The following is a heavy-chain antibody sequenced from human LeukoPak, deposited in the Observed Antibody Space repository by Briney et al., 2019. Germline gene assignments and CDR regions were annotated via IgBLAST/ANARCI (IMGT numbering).Heavy chain of an antibody. J-gene: IGHJ6*02. V-gene: IGHV3-33*01. Sequence: PGESLRLSCAASGFAFSRSGMHWVRQAPGKGLEWVAVVWYDGSNKHYADSVKGRFTISRDNAKNSLYLQMNSLRAEDTAVYYCARGSTGAWGQGTTVTVSS. CDR1: GFAFSRSG. CDR2: VWYDGSNK. CDR3: ARGSTGA.